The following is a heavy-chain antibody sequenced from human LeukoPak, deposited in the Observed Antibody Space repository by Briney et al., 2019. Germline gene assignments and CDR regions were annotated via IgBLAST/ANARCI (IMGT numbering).Heavy chain of an antibody. D-gene: IGHD6-13*01. V-gene: IGHV3-48*03. J-gene: IGHJ3*02. CDR2: ISSGATSI. Sequence: GGFLRLSCAASGFTFSSYEMNWVRQTPGMGLEWIAYISSGATSIYYADSVKGRFNISRDNAKNSLNLQMDSLRAEDTAVYYCATNSRVSYAFAIWGQGAMVTVSA. CDR3: ATNSRVSYAFAI. CDR1: GFTFSSYE.